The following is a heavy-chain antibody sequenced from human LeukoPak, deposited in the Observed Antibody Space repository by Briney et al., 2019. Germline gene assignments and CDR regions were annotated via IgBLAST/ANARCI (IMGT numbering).Heavy chain of an antibody. D-gene: IGHD6-19*01. Sequence: ASVKVSCKASGYSFTDYYIHWVRQAPGQGLEWMGWINPNSGGTNYAQKFQGRVTMTRDTSISTAYMELSRLRSDDTAVYYCARDSCGGGGCHYWYFDLWGRGTLVTVSS. CDR3: ARDSCGGGGCHYWYFDL. CDR1: GYSFTDYY. V-gene: IGHV1-2*02. CDR2: INPNSGGT. J-gene: IGHJ2*01.